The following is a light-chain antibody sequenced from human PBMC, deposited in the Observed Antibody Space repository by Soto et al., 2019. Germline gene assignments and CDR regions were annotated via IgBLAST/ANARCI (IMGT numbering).Light chain of an antibody. Sequence: QSVLTQPRSVSGSPGQTVTISCTGTSSVAGNCQDCVAVIQHQGKANNFTVYDVIKRPSAVPDRFSGSKSGMTASLTISGLQAEDEADYYCCSYAGRYSYVFGTGTKFTVL. CDR3: CSYAGRYSYV. CDR2: DVI. CDR1: SSVAGNCQD. V-gene: IGLV2-11*01. J-gene: IGLJ1*01.